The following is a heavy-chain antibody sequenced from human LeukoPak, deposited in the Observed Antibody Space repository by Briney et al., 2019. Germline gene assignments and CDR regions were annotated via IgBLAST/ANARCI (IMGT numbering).Heavy chain of an antibody. Sequence: ASVKVSCKASGYTFTSYGISWVRQAPGQGLEWMGWISAYNGYTKNAQKVQDRVIMTTDTSTSTAYMELRSLRSDDTAVYYCARNEVAGATDAFDLWGQGTMVTVSS. CDR2: ISAYNGYT. CDR1: GYTFTSYG. J-gene: IGHJ3*01. D-gene: IGHD1-14*01. CDR3: ARNEVAGATDAFDL. V-gene: IGHV1-18*01.